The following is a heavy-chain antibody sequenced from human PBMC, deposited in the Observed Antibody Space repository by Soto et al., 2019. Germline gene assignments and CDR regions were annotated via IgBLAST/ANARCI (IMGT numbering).Heavy chain of an antibody. CDR3: AKDQRGSSSWYGMDV. CDR2: ISGSGGST. V-gene: IGHV3-23*01. D-gene: IGHD6-13*01. CDR1: GFTFSSYA. J-gene: IGHJ6*02. Sequence: EVQLLESGGGLVQPGGSLRLSCAASGFTFSSYAMSWVRQAPGKGLEWVSAISGSGGSTYYADSVKGRFTISRDNAKNTLYLQMNSLRAEDTAVYYCAKDQRGSSSWYGMDVWGQGTTVTVSS.